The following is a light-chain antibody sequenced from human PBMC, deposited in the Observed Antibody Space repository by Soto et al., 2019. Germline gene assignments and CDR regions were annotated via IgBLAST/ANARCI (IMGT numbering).Light chain of an antibody. Sequence: VLTQPPSVSGAPGQRVTISCTGSSSNIGSNSLSWYRQFPGSSPMLVIYDNDKRPSGISARFSASKSDTSATLGITGLQTGEEADYYCRTWDKNLSAGVFGSGTKVTVL. CDR2: DND. V-gene: IGLV1-51*01. J-gene: IGLJ1*01. CDR1: SSNIGSNS. CDR3: RTWDKNLSAGV.